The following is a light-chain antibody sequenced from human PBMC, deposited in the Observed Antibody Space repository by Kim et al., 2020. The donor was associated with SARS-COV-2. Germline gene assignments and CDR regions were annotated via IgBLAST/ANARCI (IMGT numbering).Light chain of an antibody. Sequence: SWSPGQRATPSGRASQSVSSYLALYPQKPGQAPRLLIYDASNRATGIPARFSGSGSGTDFTLTISSLEPEDFAVYYCQQRSNWPPTFGQGTKLEI. CDR1: QSVSSY. J-gene: IGKJ2*01. V-gene: IGKV3-11*01. CDR2: DAS. CDR3: QQRSNWPPT.